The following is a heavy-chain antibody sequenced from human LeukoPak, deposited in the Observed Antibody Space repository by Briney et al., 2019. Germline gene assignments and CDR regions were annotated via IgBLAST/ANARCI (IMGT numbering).Heavy chain of an antibody. V-gene: IGHV4-61*02. CDR1: GGSISSGSYY. Sequence: SQTLSLTCTVSGGSISSGSYYWSWIRQPAGKGLEWIGRIYTGGSTNYNPSLKSRVTISVDTSKNQFSLKLSSVTAADTAVYYCARAHYDSSGFLDYWGQGTLVTVSS. CDR3: ARAHYDSSGFLDY. D-gene: IGHD3-22*01. CDR2: IYTGGST. J-gene: IGHJ4*02.